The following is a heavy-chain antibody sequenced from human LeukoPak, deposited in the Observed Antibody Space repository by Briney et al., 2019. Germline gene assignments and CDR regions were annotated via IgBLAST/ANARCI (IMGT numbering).Heavy chain of an antibody. D-gene: IGHD4-17*01. CDR2: MNSNSGNT. J-gene: IGHJ4*02. CDR1: GYTLTSYD. CDR3: ATKYDYGDGSRN. V-gene: IGHV1-8*01. Sequence: ASVKVSCKASGYTLTSYDINWVRQATGQGLEWMGWMNSNSGNTGYAQKFQGRVTMTRNTSISTAYMELSSLRSEDTAVYYCATKYDYGDGSRNWGQGTLVTVSS.